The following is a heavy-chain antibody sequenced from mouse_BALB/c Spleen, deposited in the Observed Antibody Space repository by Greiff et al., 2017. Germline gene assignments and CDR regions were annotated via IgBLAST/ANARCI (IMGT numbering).Heavy chain of an antibody. V-gene: IGHV2-9*02. CDR3: ARDYGNYAYWYFDV. J-gene: IGHJ1*01. Sequence: VKLMESGPGLVAPSQSLSITCTVSGFSLTSYGVHWVRQPPGKGLEWLGVIWAGGSTNYNSALMSRLSISKDNSKSQVFLKMNSLQTDDTAMYYCARDYGNYAYWYFDVWGAGTTVTVSS. CDR1: GFSLTSYG. D-gene: IGHD2-1*01. CDR2: IWAGGST.